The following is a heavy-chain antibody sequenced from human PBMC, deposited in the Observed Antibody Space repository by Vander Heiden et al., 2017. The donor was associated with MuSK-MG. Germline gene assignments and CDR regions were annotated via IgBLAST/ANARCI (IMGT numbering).Heavy chain of an antibody. J-gene: IGHJ6*02. CDR2: IYYSGST. V-gene: IGHV4-31*03. D-gene: IGHD6-13*01. Sequence: QVQLQESGPGLVKPSQTLSLTCTFSGGSISSGGYYWSWIRQHPGKGLEWIGYIYYSGSTYYNPSLKSRVTISVDTSKNQFSLKLSSVTAADTAVYYCARDRIAAAATGYYYYYGMDVWGQGTTVTVSS. CDR1: GGSISSGGYY. CDR3: ARDRIAAAATGYYYYYGMDV.